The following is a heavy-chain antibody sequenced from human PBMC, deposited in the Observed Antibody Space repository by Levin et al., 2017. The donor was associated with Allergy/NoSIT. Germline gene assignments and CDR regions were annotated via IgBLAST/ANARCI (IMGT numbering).Heavy chain of an antibody. Sequence: GESLKISCAASGFTFSSYAMIWVRQAPGKGLEWVSTMSGNGGSRYYADSVKGRFTISRDNSKNTLYLQMNSLRAEDTAVYFCARDVRQDSNGYYYLGAFDVWGQGTKVTVSS. CDR3: ARDVRQDSNGYYYLGAFDV. CDR2: MSGNGGSR. J-gene: IGHJ3*01. D-gene: IGHD3-22*01. CDR1: GFTFSSYA. V-gene: IGHV3-23*01.